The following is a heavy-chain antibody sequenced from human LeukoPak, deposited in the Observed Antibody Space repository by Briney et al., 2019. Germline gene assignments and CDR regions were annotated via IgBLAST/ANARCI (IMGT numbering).Heavy chain of an antibody. V-gene: IGHV1-18*01. CDR2: ISAYDGNT. CDR1: GYTFTSYG. Sequence: GASVKVSCKASGYTFTSYGISWVRQAPGQGLEWMGWISAYDGNTNYAQKLQGRVTMTTDTSTSTAYMELRSLRSDDTAVYYCARRELRFEVGSSSLWFDAWGQGTLVTVSS. D-gene: IGHD3-10*01. J-gene: IGHJ5*02. CDR3: ARRELRFEVGSSSLWFDA.